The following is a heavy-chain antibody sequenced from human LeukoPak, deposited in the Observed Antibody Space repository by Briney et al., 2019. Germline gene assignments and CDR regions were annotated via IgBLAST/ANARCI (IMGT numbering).Heavy chain of an antibody. V-gene: IGHV1-69*05. Sequence: SVKVSGKASGGTFSSYAISWVRQAPGQGLEWMGGIIPIFGTANYAQKFQGRVTITTDESTSTAYMELSSLRSEDTAVYYCARRPNWWGPTYFDYWGQGTLVTVSS. CDR2: IIPIFGTA. J-gene: IGHJ4*02. D-gene: IGHD2-8*02. CDR1: GGTFSSYA. CDR3: ARRPNWWGPTYFDY.